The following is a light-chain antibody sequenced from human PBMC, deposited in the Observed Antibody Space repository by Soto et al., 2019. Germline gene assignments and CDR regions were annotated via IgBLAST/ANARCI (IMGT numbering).Light chain of an antibody. CDR2: ETY. Sequence: IVVTQSPATLSVSPGERITLSCSPSQSVRNNYLAWYQQKPGQAPRLLIYETYRRATGIPDRFSGSGSGIDFTLTISRLEPEDFAVYLCQQYGGSSRTFGLGIKVDIK. CDR1: QSVRNNY. CDR3: QQYGGSSRT. J-gene: IGKJ1*01. V-gene: IGKV3-20*01.